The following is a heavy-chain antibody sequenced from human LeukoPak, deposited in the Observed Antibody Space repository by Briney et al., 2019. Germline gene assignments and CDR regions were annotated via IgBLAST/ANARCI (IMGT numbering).Heavy chain of an antibody. J-gene: IGHJ4*02. D-gene: IGHD5-18*01. CDR2: LSGRSSYI. Sequence: GGSLRLSCAASGFTFSDYNMHWVRQAPGKGLEWVSSLSGRSSYIYYADSLRGRFAISRDNSKNSLYLQMNSLRAEDTAVYYCARRDTAMASGGFDLWGQGTLVTVSS. CDR1: GFTFSDYN. V-gene: IGHV3-21*01. CDR3: ARRDTAMASGGFDL.